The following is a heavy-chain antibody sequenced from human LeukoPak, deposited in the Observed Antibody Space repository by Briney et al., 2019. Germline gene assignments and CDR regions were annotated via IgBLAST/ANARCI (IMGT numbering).Heavy chain of an antibody. Sequence: QPGGSLRLSCAASGFTFSSYAMSRVRQAPGKGLEWVSAISGSGGSTYYADSVKGRFTISRDNSKNTLYLQMNSLRAEDTAVYYCAKDYGYSYGLGFDYWGQGTLVTVSS. CDR2: ISGSGGST. CDR1: GFTFSSYA. CDR3: AKDYGYSYGLGFDY. J-gene: IGHJ4*02. D-gene: IGHD5-18*01. V-gene: IGHV3-23*01.